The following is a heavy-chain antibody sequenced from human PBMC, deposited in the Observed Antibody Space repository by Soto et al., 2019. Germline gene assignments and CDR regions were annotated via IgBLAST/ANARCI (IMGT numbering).Heavy chain of an antibody. V-gene: IGHV1-2*04. CDR3: ARGHSTDCSNGVCSFFYNHEMDV. CDR2: INPKSGGT. D-gene: IGHD2-8*01. Sequence: GASVKVSCKASGYSFTDYHIHWVRQAPGQGLEWLGRINPKSGGTSTAQKFQGWVTMTRDRSRSTVYMELTRLRSDDTAVYFCARGHSTDCSNGVCSFFYNHEMDVWGQGTTVTVSS. J-gene: IGHJ6*02. CDR1: GYSFTDYH.